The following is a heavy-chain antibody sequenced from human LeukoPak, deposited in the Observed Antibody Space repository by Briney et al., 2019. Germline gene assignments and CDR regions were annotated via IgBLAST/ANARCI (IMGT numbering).Heavy chain of an antibody. CDR1: GFTFSRDW. J-gene: IGHJ5*02. CDR3: AKGEKRVFFGEISVRQKYNGFDP. Sequence: PGGSLRLSCAASGFTFSRDWMNWVRQAPGKTLEWVANINQDGSKKNYVDSVKGRFTISRDNAKNSVYLQMNSLRDEDTAVYYCAKGEKRVFFGEISVRQKYNGFDPWGRGTLVTVS. CDR2: INQDGSKK. D-gene: IGHD3-3*01. V-gene: IGHV3-7*01.